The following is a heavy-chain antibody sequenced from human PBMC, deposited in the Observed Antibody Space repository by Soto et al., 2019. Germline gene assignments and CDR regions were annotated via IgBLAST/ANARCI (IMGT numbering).Heavy chain of an antibody. Sequence: GASVKVSCKASGYTFTSYYMHWVRQAPGQGLEWMGIINPSGGSTSYAQKFQGRVTMTRDTSTSTVYMELSSLRSEDTAVYYCARDQIRAYDSSPQNWFDPWGQGTLVTVSS. V-gene: IGHV1-46*01. CDR2: INPSGGST. CDR3: ARDQIRAYDSSPQNWFDP. D-gene: IGHD3-22*01. CDR1: GYTFTSYY. J-gene: IGHJ5*02.